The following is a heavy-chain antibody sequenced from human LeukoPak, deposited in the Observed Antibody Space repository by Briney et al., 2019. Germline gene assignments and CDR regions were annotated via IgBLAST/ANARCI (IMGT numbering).Heavy chain of an antibody. V-gene: IGHV4-4*07. J-gene: IGHJ4*02. Sequence: PSETLSLTCTVSGGTIRSYYWSWIRQPAGKGLEWIGRIYSSGSANHNPSLKSRVTMSVDTSKNQFSLKLSSVTAADTAIYYCARRSYYDSTGYFPYWGQGTLVTVSS. CDR1: GGTIRSYY. CDR3: ARRSYYDSTGYFPY. CDR2: IYSSGSA. D-gene: IGHD3-22*01.